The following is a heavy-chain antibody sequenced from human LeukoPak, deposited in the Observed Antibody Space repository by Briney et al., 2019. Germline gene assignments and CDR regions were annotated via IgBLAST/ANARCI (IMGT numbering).Heavy chain of an antibody. CDR2: ISYDGGNK. Sequence: GGSLRLSCAASGFTFSSYAMHWVRQAPGKGLEWVAVISYDGGNKYYADSVKGRFTISRDNSKNTLYLQMNSLRAEDTAVYYCARGDLLRFLDYWGQGTLVTVSS. D-gene: IGHD3-3*01. J-gene: IGHJ4*02. V-gene: IGHV3-30-3*01. CDR1: GFTFSSYA. CDR3: ARGDLLRFLDY.